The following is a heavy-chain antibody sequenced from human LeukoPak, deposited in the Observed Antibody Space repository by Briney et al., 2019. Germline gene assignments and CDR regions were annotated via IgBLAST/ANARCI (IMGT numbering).Heavy chain of an antibody. Sequence: GGSLRLSCAASGFIFSSYAMNWVRQAPGKGLEWVSTISGSGGSTYYTDSVKGRFTISRDNSKNTLYLQMYSLRAEDTAVYYCAKARPVEWELSYIYQDFDFWGQGTLVTVSS. V-gene: IGHV3-23*01. D-gene: IGHD1-26*01. CDR2: ISGSGGST. CDR1: GFIFSSYA. J-gene: IGHJ4*02. CDR3: AKARPVEWELSYIYQDFDF.